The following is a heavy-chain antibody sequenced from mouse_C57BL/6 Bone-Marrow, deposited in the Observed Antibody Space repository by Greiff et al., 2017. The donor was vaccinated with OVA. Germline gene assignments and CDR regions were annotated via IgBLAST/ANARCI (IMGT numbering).Heavy chain of an antibody. V-gene: IGHV1-18*01. CDR1: GYTFTDYT. J-gene: IGHJ4*01. D-gene: IGHD1-1*01. CDR3: ARKGSRIYCYAMDY. Sequence: DVQLVESGPELAKPGASVKIPCKASGYTFTDYTMDWVKQSPGKSLEWIGDINPNNGGTIYNQKFKGKATLTVDKSSSTAYMALSSLPSEDTAVXDCARKGSRIYCYAMDYWGQGTSVTVSS. CDR2: INPNNGGT.